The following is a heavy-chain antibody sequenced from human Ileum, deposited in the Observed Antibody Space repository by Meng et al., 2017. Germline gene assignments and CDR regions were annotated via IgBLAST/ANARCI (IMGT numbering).Heavy chain of an antibody. D-gene: IGHD3-22*01. CDR3: ARDGDYDSNGHWGGDGIDI. V-gene: IGHV1-18*01. Sequence: ASVKVSFKASGYTFTSYGISWVRQAPGQGLEWLGWISCYNGNTHYGQEFQDRVIMTTDTSTSTASMELRSLRSDDTAMYYCARDGDYDSNGHWGGDGIDIWGQGTMVTVSS. CDR2: ISCYNGNT. CDR1: GYTFTSYG. J-gene: IGHJ3*02.